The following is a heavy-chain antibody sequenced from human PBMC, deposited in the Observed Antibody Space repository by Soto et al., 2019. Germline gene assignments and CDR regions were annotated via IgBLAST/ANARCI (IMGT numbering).Heavy chain of an antibody. CDR2: IYYSGST. Sequence: QVQLQESGPGLVKPSQTLSLTCTVSGGSISSGGYYWSWIRQHPGKGLEWIGYIYYSGSTYYNPSLKSRVTISVDTSKKQFSLQLSSVTAADTAVYYCARGVSSSWVDAFDIWGQGTMVTVSS. V-gene: IGHV4-31*03. D-gene: IGHD6-13*01. CDR1: GGSISSGGYY. CDR3: ARGVSSSWVDAFDI. J-gene: IGHJ3*02.